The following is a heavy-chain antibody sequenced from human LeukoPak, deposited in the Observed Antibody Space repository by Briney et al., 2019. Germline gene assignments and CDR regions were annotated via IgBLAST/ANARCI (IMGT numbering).Heavy chain of an antibody. CDR2: IHNSGTT. V-gene: IGHV4-34*01. CDR3: ARRYYYNLGSFPFDF. Sequence: ASETLSLTCAVSGGPFSGYFWSWIRQSSGKGLEWIGEIHNSGTTNYNPSLNSRVAISEDTSKNQFYLNLSSVTAADTAVYYCARRYYYNLGSFPFDFWGQGTLVTVSS. J-gene: IGHJ4*02. CDR1: GGPFSGYF. D-gene: IGHD3-10*01.